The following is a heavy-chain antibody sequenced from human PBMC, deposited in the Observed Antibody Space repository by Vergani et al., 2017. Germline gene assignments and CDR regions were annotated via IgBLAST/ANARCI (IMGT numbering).Heavy chain of an antibody. D-gene: IGHD3-22*01. J-gene: IGHJ1*01. CDR3: ARXSNYYDSSGYYHKYFQH. Sequence: QVQLQESGPGLVKPSQTLSLTCTVSGGSISSGDYYWSWIRQPPGKGLEWIGYIYYSGSTYYNPSLKSRVTISVDTSKNQFSLKLISVTAADTAVYYCARXSNYYDSSGYYHKYFQHWGQGTLVTVSS. V-gene: IGHV4-30-4*01. CDR2: IYYSGST. CDR1: GGSISSGDYY.